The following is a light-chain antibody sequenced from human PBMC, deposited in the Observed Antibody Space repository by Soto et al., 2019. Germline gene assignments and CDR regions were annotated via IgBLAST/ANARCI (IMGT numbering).Light chain of an antibody. CDR3: QQRSNWPST. CDR1: QSVSSY. J-gene: IGKJ4*01. V-gene: IGKV3-11*01. Sequence: EIVLTQSPATLSLSPGERATLSCRASQSVSSYLAWYQQKPGQAPRLLIYDASSRATGIPARFSGSGSGTDFTLTITSLEPEDFAGYYCQQRSNWPSTFGGGTKVEI. CDR2: DAS.